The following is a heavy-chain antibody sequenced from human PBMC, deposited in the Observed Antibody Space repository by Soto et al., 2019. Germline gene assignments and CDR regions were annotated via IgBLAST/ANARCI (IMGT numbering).Heavy chain of an antibody. Sequence: QVQLQESGPGLVKPSETLSLTCTVSGGSISSYYWSWIRQPPGKGLEWLGYIYYRGSTNYNPSLKSRVTISVDTSKNQYSLKLSSVTAADTAVYYCARHLGYGWFDPWGQGTLVTVSS. V-gene: IGHV4-59*08. D-gene: IGHD6-13*01. CDR2: IYYRGST. J-gene: IGHJ5*02. CDR3: ARHLGYGWFDP. CDR1: GGSISSYY.